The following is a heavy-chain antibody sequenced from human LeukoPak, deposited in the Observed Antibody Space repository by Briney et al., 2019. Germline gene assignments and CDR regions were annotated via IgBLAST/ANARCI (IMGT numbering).Heavy chain of an antibody. Sequence: ASVKVSCKASGYTFTSYDINWVRQATGQGLEWLGWMNPNSGNTGYAQNFQGRVTMTRYTSISTAYMELSSPRSEDTAVYYCARDYYGSKSSSFDPWGQGTLVTVSS. J-gene: IGHJ5*02. CDR3: ARDYYGSKSSSFDP. V-gene: IGHV1-8*01. D-gene: IGHD3-10*01. CDR1: GYTFTSYD. CDR2: MNPNSGNT.